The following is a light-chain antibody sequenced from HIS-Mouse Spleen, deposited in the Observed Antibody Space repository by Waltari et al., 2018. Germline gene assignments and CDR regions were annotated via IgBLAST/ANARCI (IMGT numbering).Light chain of an antibody. Sequence: QSALTQPASVSGSPGQSITISCTGTSSDVGSYNLVSWYQQHPGKAPKLMIYEGSKRPSGVSNRLSGSKSGNTDSLTISGLQAEDEADYYCCSYAGSSTYWVFGGGTKLTVL. CDR3: CSYAGSSTYWV. CDR1: SSDVGSYNL. CDR2: EGS. V-gene: IGLV2-23*01. J-gene: IGLJ3*02.